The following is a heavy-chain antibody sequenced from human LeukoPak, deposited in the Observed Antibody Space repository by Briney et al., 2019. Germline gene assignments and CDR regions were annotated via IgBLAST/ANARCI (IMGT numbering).Heavy chain of an antibody. Sequence: GGSLRLSCEASGFTFSSYWMGWVPQAPGKGLEWVALISYDGSNTWYADSAKGRFTISRDNPKNTLYLQMTSLGVEDTAVYYCARSHPSDTSGWSNPYFDKWGQGTLVTVSS. J-gene: IGHJ4*02. D-gene: IGHD3-22*01. CDR3: ARSHPSDTSGWSNPYFDK. CDR2: ISYDGSNT. V-gene: IGHV3-30*03. CDR1: GFTFSSYW.